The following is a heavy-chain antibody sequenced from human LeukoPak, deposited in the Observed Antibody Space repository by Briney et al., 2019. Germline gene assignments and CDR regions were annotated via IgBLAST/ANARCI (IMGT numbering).Heavy chain of an antibody. D-gene: IGHD3-10*01. V-gene: IGHV4-39*01. Sequence: SETLSLTCTVSGGSISSSTYYWGWIRQPPGRGLEWIGTIYYRGSTYYNPSLKSRVTISVDTSNNQFSLRLSSVTAADTAVYYCAILGTGSSWGQGTLVTVSS. J-gene: IGHJ5*02. CDR2: IYYRGST. CDR3: AILGTGSS. CDR1: GGSISSSTYY.